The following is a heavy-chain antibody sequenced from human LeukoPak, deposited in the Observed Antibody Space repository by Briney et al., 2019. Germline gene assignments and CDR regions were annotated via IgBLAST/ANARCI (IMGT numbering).Heavy chain of an antibody. CDR2: ISSSSSYI. Sequence: GGSLRLSCAASGFTFSSYSMNWVRQAPGKGLEWVSSISSSSSYIYYADSVKGRFTISRDNAKNSPYLQMNSLRAEDTAVYYCAGDRELPYYFDYWGQGTLVTVSS. V-gene: IGHV3-21*01. D-gene: IGHD3-10*01. CDR1: GFTFSSYS. CDR3: AGDRELPYYFDY. J-gene: IGHJ4*02.